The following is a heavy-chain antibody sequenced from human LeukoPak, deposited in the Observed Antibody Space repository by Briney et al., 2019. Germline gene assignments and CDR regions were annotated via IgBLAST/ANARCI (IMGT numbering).Heavy chain of an antibody. D-gene: IGHD6-19*01. Sequence: SEILSLTCTVSGGSLSSNYWSWIRQPPGKGLEWIGYIYYSGSTNYNPSLKSRVTISVDTSKNQFSLKLSSVTAADTAVYYCARGSGWYFYWGQGTLVTVSS. V-gene: IGHV4-59*01. J-gene: IGHJ4*02. CDR2: IYYSGST. CDR3: ARGSGWYFY. CDR1: GGSLSSNY.